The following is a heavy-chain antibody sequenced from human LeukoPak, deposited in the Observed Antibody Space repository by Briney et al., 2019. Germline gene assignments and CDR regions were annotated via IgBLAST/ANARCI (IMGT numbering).Heavy chain of an antibody. CDR2: INPNSGDT. CDR1: GYISTGYY. CDR3: ARDSSLRDGYNFPGY. D-gene: IGHD5-24*01. J-gene: IGHJ4*02. Sequence: GASVKVSCKASGYISTGYYMHWVRQAPGQGLEWMGWINPNSGDTNYAQKFQGRVTMTRDTSISTAYMELSRLRSDDTAVYYCARDSSLRDGYNFPGYWGQGTLVTVSS. V-gene: IGHV1-2*02.